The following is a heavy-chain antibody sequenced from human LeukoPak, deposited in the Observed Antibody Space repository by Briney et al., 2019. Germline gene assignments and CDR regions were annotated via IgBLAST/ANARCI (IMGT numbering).Heavy chain of an antibody. CDR1: GFIFSSHS. CDR3: ARDLAYSRLDY. Sequence: PGGSLRLSCAASGFIFSSHSMNWVRQAPGKGLEWVASINPDGNKKYSADSVKGRFTISRDNAENSLYLQMNSLRVEDTAFYYCARDLAYSRLDYWGQGMLVTVSS. J-gene: IGHJ4*02. D-gene: IGHD5-18*01. V-gene: IGHV3-7*01. CDR2: INPDGNKK.